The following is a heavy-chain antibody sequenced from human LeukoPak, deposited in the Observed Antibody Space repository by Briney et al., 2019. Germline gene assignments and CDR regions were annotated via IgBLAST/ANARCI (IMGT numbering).Heavy chain of an antibody. CDR3: ASDRFYFGV. CDR1: GFTFSSYW. J-gene: IGHJ4*02. V-gene: IGHV3-7*05. D-gene: IGHD3-16*01. Sequence: SGGSLRLSCAASGFTFSSYWMHWVRQAPGKGLEWVANIKLDGTEKYYVDSVKGRFTISRDNAKNSLYPQMNSLRAEDTAVYYCASDRFYFGVWGQGTLVTVSS. CDR2: IKLDGTEK.